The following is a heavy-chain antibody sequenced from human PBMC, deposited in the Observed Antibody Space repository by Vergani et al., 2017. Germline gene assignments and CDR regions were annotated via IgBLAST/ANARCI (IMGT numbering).Heavy chain of an antibody. Sequence: EVQLVQSGAEVKKPGESLKISCKGSGYSFTSYWIGWVRQMPGKGLEWMGIIYPGDSDTRYSPSFQGQVTISADKSISAAYLQWSSLKASDTAMYYCARSDGVIGAGSFDWFDPWGQGTLVTVSS. CDR3: ARSDGVIGAGSFDWFDP. J-gene: IGHJ5*02. V-gene: IGHV5-51*03. CDR2: IYPGDSDT. CDR1: GYSFTSYW. D-gene: IGHD3-10*01.